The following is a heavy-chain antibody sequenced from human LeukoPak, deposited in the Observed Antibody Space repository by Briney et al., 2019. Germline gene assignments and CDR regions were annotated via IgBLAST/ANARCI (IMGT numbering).Heavy chain of an antibody. V-gene: IGHV3-7*03. D-gene: IGHD6-13*01. J-gene: IGHJ4*02. Sequence: GGSLRLSCVVSGFTVSNNYMSWVRQAPGKGLEWVANIKKDGSETYYVDSVKGRFTISRDNAKNSLYLQMNSLRAEDTAIYYCARGRYSSTTYYFDSWGQGTLVTVSS. CDR3: ARGRYSSTTYYFDS. CDR2: IKKDGSET. CDR1: GFTVSNNY.